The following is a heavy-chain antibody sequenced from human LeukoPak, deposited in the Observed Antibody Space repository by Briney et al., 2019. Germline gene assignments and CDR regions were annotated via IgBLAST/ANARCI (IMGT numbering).Heavy chain of an antibody. Sequence: SVKVSCKASGGTFSSYAISWVRQAPGQGLEWMGGIIPIFGTANYAQKFQGRVTITADKSTSTAYMELSSLRSEDTAVYYCARGGIAVAVTQFDYWGQGTLVTVSS. J-gene: IGHJ4*02. D-gene: IGHD6-19*01. CDR2: IIPIFGTA. V-gene: IGHV1-69*06. CDR3: ARGGIAVAVTQFDY. CDR1: GGTFSSYA.